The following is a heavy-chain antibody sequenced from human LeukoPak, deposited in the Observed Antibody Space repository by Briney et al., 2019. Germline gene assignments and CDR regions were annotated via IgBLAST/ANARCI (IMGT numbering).Heavy chain of an antibody. J-gene: IGHJ4*02. CDR1: GFTFSNAW. CDR3: ATDLREYYFGS. V-gene: IGHV3-15*01. CDR2: IKSKPAGGTI. Sequence: GGSLRLSCAGSGFTFSNAWMNWVRQAPGKGPEWLGRIKSKPAGGTIDYAAPIKGRFTISRDHSIKTLYLQMHSLQTDDTAVYYCATDLREYYFGSLGQGSVVTVSS.